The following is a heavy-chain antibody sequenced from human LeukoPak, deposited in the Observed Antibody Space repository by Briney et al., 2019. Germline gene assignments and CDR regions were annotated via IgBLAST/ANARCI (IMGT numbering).Heavy chain of an antibody. V-gene: IGHV1-2*02. J-gene: IGHJ4*02. D-gene: IGHD5-18*01. CDR3: AREVDTAMNYYFDY. CDR1: GYTFTGYY. Sequence: GASVKVSCKACGYTFTGYYMHWVRQAPGQGLAWMGWINPNSGGTNYAQKFQRRVTMTRDTSISTAYMELSRLRSDDTAVYYCAREVDTAMNYYFDYWGQGTLVTVSS. CDR2: INPNSGGT.